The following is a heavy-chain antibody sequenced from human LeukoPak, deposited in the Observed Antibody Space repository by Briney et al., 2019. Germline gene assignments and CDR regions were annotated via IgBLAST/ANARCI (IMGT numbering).Heavy chain of an antibody. CDR2: ISSSGSTI. J-gene: IGHJ6*02. Sequence: GGSLRLSCAASGFTFSSYWMSWVRQAPGKGLEWVSYISSSGSTIYYADSVKGRFTISRDNAKNSLYLQMNSLRAEDTAVYYCARAPYSNYVGYYYGMDVWGQGTTVTVSS. CDR3: ARAPYSNYVGYYYGMDV. V-gene: IGHV3-48*04. CDR1: GFTFSSYW. D-gene: IGHD4-11*01.